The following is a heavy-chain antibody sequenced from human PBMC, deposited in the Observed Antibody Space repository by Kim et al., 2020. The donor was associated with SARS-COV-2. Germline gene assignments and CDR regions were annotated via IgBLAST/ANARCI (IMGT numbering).Heavy chain of an antibody. D-gene: IGHD6-13*01. CDR1: GFTFSNYA. CDR2: ISGSGGST. V-gene: IGHV3-23*01. CDR3: ATDRDGSRWYLNTIDY. J-gene: IGHJ4*02. Sequence: GGSLRLSCAASGFTFSNYAMRWVRQAPGKGLEWVSSISGSGGSTYYADSVKGRFTISRDNSKNTLYLQMNGLRAEDTAVYYCATDRDGSRWYLNTIDYWGQGTLVTVSS.